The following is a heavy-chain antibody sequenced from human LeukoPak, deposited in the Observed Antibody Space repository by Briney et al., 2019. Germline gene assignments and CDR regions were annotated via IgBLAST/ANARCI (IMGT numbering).Heavy chain of an antibody. J-gene: IGHJ4*02. CDR2: IYYSGST. CDR3: ARFTYYYGSGNYYYSYFDY. CDR1: GGSISSSSYY. V-gene: IGHV4-39*07. D-gene: IGHD3-10*01. Sequence: SESLSLTCTVSGGSISSSSYYWGWIRQPPGKGLEWTGSIYYSGSTYYNPSLKSRVTISLDTSKNQFSLKLSSVTAADTAVYFCARFTYYYGSGNYYYSYFDYWGQGTLVTVSS.